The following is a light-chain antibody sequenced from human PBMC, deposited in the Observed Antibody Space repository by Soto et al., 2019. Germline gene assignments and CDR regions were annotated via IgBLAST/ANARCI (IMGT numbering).Light chain of an antibody. J-gene: IGKJ4*01. CDR1: QSVNSN. CDR2: GAS. CDR3: QQYNDWPLT. Sequence: EKVMTQSPAALSVSPGERATLSCRASQSVNSNLAWYQQKPGQAPRLLLYGASTRATGIPARFSGSASGTEFTLTISSLQSEDSAVYYCQQYNDWPLTFGGWTKVEIK. V-gene: IGKV3-15*01.